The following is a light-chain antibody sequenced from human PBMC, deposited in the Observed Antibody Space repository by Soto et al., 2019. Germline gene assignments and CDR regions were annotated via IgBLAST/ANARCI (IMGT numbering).Light chain of an antibody. J-gene: IGKJ1*01. V-gene: IGKV3-20*01. CDR3: QQYGSSSWT. CDR2: GAS. Sequence: EIVLTQSPGTLFLSPGERATLSCRASQSVSSNYLAWYQQQKPGQAPRLLIYGASSRATGVPDRFSGIGSGTDFTLAISRLEPEDFVVYYCQQYGSSSWTFGQGTKVEI. CDR1: QSVSSNY.